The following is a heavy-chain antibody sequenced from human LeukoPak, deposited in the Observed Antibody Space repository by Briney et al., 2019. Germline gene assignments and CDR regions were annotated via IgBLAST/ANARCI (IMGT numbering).Heavy chain of an antibody. J-gene: IGHJ4*02. D-gene: IGHD2-15*01. CDR1: GFTFDDYG. Sequence: GGSLRLSCAASGFTFDDYGMSWVRQAPGKGLEWVSGINWNGGSTGYADSVTGRFTISRDNAKNSLYLQMNSLRAEDTALYYCARGGCSGGSCYSGVDLDYWGQGTLVTVSS. CDR3: ARGGCSGGSCYSGVDLDY. CDR2: INWNGGST. V-gene: IGHV3-20*04.